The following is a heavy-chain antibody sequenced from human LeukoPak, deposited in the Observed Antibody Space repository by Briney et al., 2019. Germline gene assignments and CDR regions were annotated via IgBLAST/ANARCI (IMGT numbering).Heavy chain of an antibody. D-gene: IGHD3-9*01. J-gene: IGHJ4*02. CDR1: GFTFSSYG. CDR2: IRYDGSNK. Sequence: GGSLRLSCAASGFTFSSYGMHWVRQAPGKGLEWVAFIRYDGSNKYYADSVKGRFTISRDNSKNTLDLQMNSLRAEDTAVYYCAKDDTPNYDILTGFDYWGQGTLVTVSS. V-gene: IGHV3-30*02. CDR3: AKDDTPNYDILTGFDY.